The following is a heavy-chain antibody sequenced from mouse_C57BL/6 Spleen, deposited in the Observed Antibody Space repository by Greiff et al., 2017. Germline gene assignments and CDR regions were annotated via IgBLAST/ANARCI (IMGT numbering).Heavy chain of an antibody. CDR2: IYPGDGDT. Sequence: VQLQQSGPELVKPGASVKISCKASGYAFSSSWMNWVKQRPGKGLEWIGRIYPGDGDTNYNGKFKGKATLTADKSSSTAYMQLSSLTSEDSAVYFCARGIIYDGYYGSFDVWGTGTTVTVSS. CDR1: GYAFSSSW. D-gene: IGHD2-3*01. CDR3: ARGIIYDGYYGSFDV. V-gene: IGHV1-82*01. J-gene: IGHJ1*03.